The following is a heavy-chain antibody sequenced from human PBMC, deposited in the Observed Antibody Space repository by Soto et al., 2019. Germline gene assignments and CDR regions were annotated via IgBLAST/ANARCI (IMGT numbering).Heavy chain of an antibody. CDR3: AREQSGITIFGVVDSYYYYYMDV. D-gene: IGHD3-3*01. J-gene: IGHJ6*03. Sequence: QVQLVQSGAEVKKPGASVKVSCKASGYTFTSYGISWVRQAPGQGLEWMGWISAYNGNTNYAQKPQGRVTMTTDTSTSTAYMELRSLRSDDTAVYYCAREQSGITIFGVVDSYYYYYMDVWGKGTTVTVSS. V-gene: IGHV1-18*01. CDR2: ISAYNGNT. CDR1: GYTFTSYG.